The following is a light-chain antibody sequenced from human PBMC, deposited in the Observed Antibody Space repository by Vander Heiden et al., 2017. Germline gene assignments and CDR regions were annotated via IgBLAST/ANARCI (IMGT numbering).Light chain of an antibody. V-gene: IGKV2-28*01. CDR1: QSLLYSNGNTY. J-gene: IGKJ1*01. Sequence: EIVMTLSPLSLLVTPGEPASISCRSSQSLLYSNGNTYVDWYLQKPGQSPQLLIYLVSNRASGVPDRFSGSGSGTDFTLRISRVEAEDVGVYYCMQPLHTPWTFGQGTKVEIK. CDR3: MQPLHTPWT. CDR2: LVS.